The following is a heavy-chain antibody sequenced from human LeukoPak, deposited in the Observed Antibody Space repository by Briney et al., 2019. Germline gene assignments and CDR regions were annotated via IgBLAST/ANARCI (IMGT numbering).Heavy chain of an antibody. CDR1: GLTFSSFW. Sequence: GGSLRLSCAASGLTFSSFWMHWVRQAPGRGLVWVSRINSDGSSTTYADSVKGRFTISRDNAKSTLYLQMNSLRAEDTAMYYCARRDTAGTIDYWGQGTLVTVSS. CDR2: INSDGSST. CDR3: ARRDTAGTIDY. J-gene: IGHJ4*02. V-gene: IGHV3-74*03. D-gene: IGHD3-16*02.